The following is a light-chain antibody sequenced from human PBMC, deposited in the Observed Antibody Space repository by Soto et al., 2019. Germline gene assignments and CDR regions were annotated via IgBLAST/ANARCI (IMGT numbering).Light chain of an antibody. CDR2: GAS. CDR1: QSVIISY. Sequence: DIVLTQSPGTLSLSPGERATLSCSASQSVIISYLAWYQQKPGQAPRLLIYGASTRATGVPTRFSGSRSGAELTLTINSLQSEDFAVYYCQPYNNWPLTFGGGTKVDIK. J-gene: IGKJ4*01. V-gene: IGKV3-15*01. CDR3: QPYNNWPLT.